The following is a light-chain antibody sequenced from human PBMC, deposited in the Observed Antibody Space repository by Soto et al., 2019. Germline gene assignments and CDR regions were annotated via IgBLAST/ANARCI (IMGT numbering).Light chain of an antibody. CDR3: QQFNSYPIT. J-gene: IGKJ5*01. CDR2: AAS. CDR1: QSISSN. V-gene: IGKV1-9*01. Sequence: DIQMTQSPSTLSASVGDTVTITCRASQSISSNLNWYQQKPGKAPKLLIYAASTLESGVPSRFSGSGSGTEFTFTISSLQPEDFATYYCQQFNSYPITFGQGTRLEIK.